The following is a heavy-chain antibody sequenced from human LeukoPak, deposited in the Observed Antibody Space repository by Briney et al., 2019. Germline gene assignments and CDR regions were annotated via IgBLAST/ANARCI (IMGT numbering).Heavy chain of an antibody. CDR2: IYTSGST. D-gene: IGHD3-22*01. Sequence: PSETLSLTCTVSGGSISSYYWSWIRKPVGKGLEWIGRIYTSGSTNYNPSLKSRVTISVDKSKNQFSLKLSSVTAADTAVYYCARERYYYDSSGYYYYFDYWGQGTLVTVSS. V-gene: IGHV4-4*07. J-gene: IGHJ4*02. CDR1: GGSISSYY. CDR3: ARERYYYDSSGYYYYFDY.